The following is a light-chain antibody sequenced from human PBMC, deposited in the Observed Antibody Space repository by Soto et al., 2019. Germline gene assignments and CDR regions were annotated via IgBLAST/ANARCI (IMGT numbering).Light chain of an antibody. J-gene: IGLJ3*02. Sequence: QSALTQPASVSGSPGQSITISCTGTSRDVGGYNYVSWHQQHPGKAPKVIITEVSNRPSGVSNRFSGSKSGNTASLTISGLQAEDEADYYCSSYVGSSTLVFGGGTKLTVL. CDR3: SSYVGSSTLV. V-gene: IGLV2-14*01. CDR1: SRDVGGYNY. CDR2: EVS.